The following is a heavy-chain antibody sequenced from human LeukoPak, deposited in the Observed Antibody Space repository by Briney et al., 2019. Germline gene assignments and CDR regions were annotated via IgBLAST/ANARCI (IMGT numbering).Heavy chain of an antibody. Sequence: GGSLRLSCEASGFTFSSYWMSWVRQASGKGLEWVANIKQDGSEKYYVDSVKGRFTISRDNAKNSLYLQMNSLRAEDTAVYYCARDRELIGDNYFRFDPWGQGTLVTVSS. CDR2: IKQDGSEK. J-gene: IGHJ5*02. D-gene: IGHD4-17*01. CDR3: ARDRELIGDNYFRFDP. CDR1: GFTFSSYW. V-gene: IGHV3-7*01.